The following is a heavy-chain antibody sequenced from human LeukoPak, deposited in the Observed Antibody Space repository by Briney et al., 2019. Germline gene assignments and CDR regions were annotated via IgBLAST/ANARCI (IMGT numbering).Heavy chain of an antibody. J-gene: IGHJ4*02. Sequence: GGSLRLSCVASGFTFSSYWMHWVRQDPRKGLVWVSRINGDGRNINYADSVRGRFTISRDNAKNTLYLQMNTLRVEDTAVYYSAQSGRLDYDILTGYYTLDYWAQGTMVTVS. CDR1: GFTFSSYW. D-gene: IGHD3-9*01. V-gene: IGHV3-74*01. CDR2: INGDGRNI. CDR3: AQSGRLDYDILTGYYTLDY.